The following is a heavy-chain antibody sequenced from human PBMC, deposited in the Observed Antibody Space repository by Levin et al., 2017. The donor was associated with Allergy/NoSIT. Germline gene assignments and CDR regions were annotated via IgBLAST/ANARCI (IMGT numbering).Heavy chain of an antibody. J-gene: IGHJ4*02. CDR1: GLNFHNAW. CDR3: TISEIDY. V-gene: IGHV3-15*01. Sequence: LSLTCAASGLNFHNAWMSWVRQAPGQGLEWVGRIKSKSDGGTTDYAAPVKGRFIISRDDSKNTLYLQMNSLKIEDTAVYYCTISEIDYWGQGTVVTVSS. CDR2: IKSKSDGGTT.